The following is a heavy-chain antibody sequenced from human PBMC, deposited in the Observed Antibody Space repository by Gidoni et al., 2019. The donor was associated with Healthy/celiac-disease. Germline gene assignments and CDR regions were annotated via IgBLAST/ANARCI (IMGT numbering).Heavy chain of an antibody. Sequence: EVQLVESGGGLVQPGRSLRLSCAASGFTFDDYAMHWVRQAQAKGLEWVSGISRNSGSIGYADSVKGRFTISRDNAKNSLYLQMNSLRAEDTALYYCAKDMGQWLVRGYFDYWGQGTLVTVSS. J-gene: IGHJ4*02. CDR2: ISRNSGSI. D-gene: IGHD6-19*01. CDR1: GFTFDDYA. V-gene: IGHV3-9*01. CDR3: AKDMGQWLVRGYFDY.